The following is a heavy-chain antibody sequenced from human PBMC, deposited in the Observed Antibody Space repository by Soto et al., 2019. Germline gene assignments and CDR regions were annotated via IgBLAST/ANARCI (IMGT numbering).Heavy chain of an antibody. CDR3: ARGVGSGSYYNPYKWFDP. Sequence: QVQLVQSGAEVKKPGASVKVSCKASGYTFTNYGISWVRQAPGQGLEWMGWISAYNGNTNHAQKLQGRVTMTTDTYTRTAYMELRSLRSDDTAVYYGARGVGSGSYYNPYKWFDPWGQGTLVTVSS. CDR1: GYTFTNYG. V-gene: IGHV1-18*01. J-gene: IGHJ5*02. D-gene: IGHD3-10*01. CDR2: ISAYNGNT.